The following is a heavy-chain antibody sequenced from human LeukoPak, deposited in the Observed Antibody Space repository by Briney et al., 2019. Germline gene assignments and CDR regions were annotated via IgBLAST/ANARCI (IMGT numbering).Heavy chain of an antibody. CDR3: ARETRSGALDV. V-gene: IGHV3-74*01. J-gene: IGHJ3*01. CDR1: GFTFSSYW. CDR2: INNDGSST. Sequence: PGGSLRLSCAASGFTFSSYWIHWVRQAPGKGLVWVSRINNDGSSTNYADSVKGRFTISRDNAKNTLYLQMNSLRAEDTAVYYCARETRSGALDVWGQGTMVTVSS. D-gene: IGHD2-2*01.